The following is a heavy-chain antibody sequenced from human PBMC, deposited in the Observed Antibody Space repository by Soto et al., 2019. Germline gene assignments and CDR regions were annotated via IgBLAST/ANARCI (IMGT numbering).Heavy chain of an antibody. D-gene: IGHD2-2*01. CDR3: PKIGRDCSSTSCYDAYYYGMDV. Sequence: EVQLLESGGGLVQPGGSLRLSCAASGFTFSSYAMSWVRQAPGKGLEWVSAISGSGGSTYYADSVKGRFTISRDNSKNRLYLQMNSLGAEDPAVYYCPKIGRDCSSTSCYDAYYYGMDVWGRGTTVTVSS. V-gene: IGHV3-23*01. CDR2: ISGSGGST. CDR1: GFTFSSYA. J-gene: IGHJ6*02.